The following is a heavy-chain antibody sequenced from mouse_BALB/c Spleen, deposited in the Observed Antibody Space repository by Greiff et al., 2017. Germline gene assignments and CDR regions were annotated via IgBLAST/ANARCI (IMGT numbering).Heavy chain of an antibody. Sequence: EVQRVESGGDLVKPGGSLKLSCAASGFTFSSYGMSWVRQTPDKRLEWVATISSGGSYTYYPDSVKGRFTISRDNAKNTLYLQMSSLKSEDTAMYYCARQGYGNLMDYWGQGTSVTVSS. CDR2: ISSGGSYT. D-gene: IGHD2-10*02. V-gene: IGHV5-6*01. J-gene: IGHJ4*01. CDR3: ARQGYGNLMDY. CDR1: GFTFSSYG.